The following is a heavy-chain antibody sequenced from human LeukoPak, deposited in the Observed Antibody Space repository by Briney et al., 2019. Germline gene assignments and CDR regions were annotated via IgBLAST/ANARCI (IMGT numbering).Heavy chain of an antibody. Sequence: PGGSLRLSCAASGFTFSDAWMSWVRQAPGKGLEWVGRIKSKTDGGTIDYATPVKGRFTISRDDSKNTLYLQMNSLKTEDTAVYYCTTELEVRGVTLDYWGQGTLVTVSS. V-gene: IGHV3-15*01. CDR3: TTELEVRGVTLDY. CDR2: IKSKTDGGTI. CDR1: GFTFSDAW. D-gene: IGHD3-10*01. J-gene: IGHJ4*02.